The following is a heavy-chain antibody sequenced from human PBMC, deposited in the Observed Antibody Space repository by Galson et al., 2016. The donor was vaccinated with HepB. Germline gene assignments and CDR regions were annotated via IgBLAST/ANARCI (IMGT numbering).Heavy chain of an antibody. J-gene: IGHJ3*01. CDR2: IYYSGST. Sequence: TLSLTCAVSGGFIRSGGYSWSWIRQPPGKGLEWIGYIYYSGSTFYNPSLKSRVTISVDTSKNHFSLNLTSVTAADTAVYYCARVKGSGQDYWGQGTMVTVSS. CDR1: GGFIRSGGYS. D-gene: IGHD3/OR15-3a*01. CDR3: ARVKGSGQDY. V-gene: IGHV4-30-2*01.